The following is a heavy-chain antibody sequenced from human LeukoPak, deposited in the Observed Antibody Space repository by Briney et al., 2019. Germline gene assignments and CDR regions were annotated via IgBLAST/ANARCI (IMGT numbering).Heavy chain of an antibody. D-gene: IGHD3-22*01. Sequence: GGSLRLSCAASGFTFRSYEMNWVRQAPGKGLEWVSYITSSGNTIYYADSVKGRFTISRDNAKNSLYLEMNSLRAEDTAVYYCARANYYDISGYDDWGQGTLVTVSS. V-gene: IGHV3-48*03. CDR1: GFTFRSYE. CDR2: ITSSGNTI. J-gene: IGHJ1*01. CDR3: ARANYYDISGYDD.